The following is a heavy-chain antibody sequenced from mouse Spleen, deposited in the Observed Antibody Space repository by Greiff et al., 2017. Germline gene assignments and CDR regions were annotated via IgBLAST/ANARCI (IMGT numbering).Heavy chain of an antibody. J-gene: IGHJ4*01. D-gene: IGHD2-4*01. CDR1: GFTFSSYA. V-gene: IGHV5-9-3*01. CDR2: ISSGGGNT. CDR3: ARHYDYDDAMDY. Sequence: EVHLVESGGGLVKLGGSLKLSCAASGFTFSSYAMSWVRQTPEKRLEWVATISSGGGNTYYPDSVKGRFTISRDNAKNTLYLQMSSLKSEDTAMYYCARHYDYDDAMDYWGQGTSVTVSS.